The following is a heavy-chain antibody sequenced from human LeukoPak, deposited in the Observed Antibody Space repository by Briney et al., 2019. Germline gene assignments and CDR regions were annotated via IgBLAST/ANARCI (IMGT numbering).Heavy chain of an antibody. D-gene: IGHD3-9*01. V-gene: IGHV3-11*01. Sequence: GGSLRLSCAASGFTFSDYYMSWIRQAPGKGLEWVSYISSSGSTIYYADSVKGRFTISRDNAKNSLYLQMNSLRAEDTAVYYCARGSHVLRYFDWLPPFDYWGQGTQVTVSS. CDR2: ISSSGSTI. CDR1: GFTFSDYY. J-gene: IGHJ4*02. CDR3: ARGSHVLRYFDWLPPFDY.